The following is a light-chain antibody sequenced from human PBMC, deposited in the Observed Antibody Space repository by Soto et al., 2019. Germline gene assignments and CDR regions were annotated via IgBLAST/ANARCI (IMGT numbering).Light chain of an antibody. CDR2: GGS. CDR1: QSVGSD. J-gene: IGKJ1*01. CDR3: QQYDSYSSGP. Sequence: EIVMTQSPATLSVSPGERATLSCRASQSVGSDLAWYQQKPGQAPRLLIYGGSTRATGIPARFIGSGSGTEFTLTISSLQSEDFATYYCQQYDSYSSGPFGQGTKVEIK. V-gene: IGKV3-15*01.